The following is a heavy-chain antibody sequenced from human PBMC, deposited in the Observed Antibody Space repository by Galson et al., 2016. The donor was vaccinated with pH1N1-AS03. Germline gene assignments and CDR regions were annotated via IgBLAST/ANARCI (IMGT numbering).Heavy chain of an antibody. CDR2: INTDSGGT. J-gene: IGHJ3*01. CDR3: VRGSPHSSSTNYAFEF. V-gene: IGHV1-2*02. Sequence: SVKVSCKASGYTFTRYDINWVRQAAGQGLEWMGWINTDSGGTDYAQKFQGRVTMTRDASISTTYMELSSLRSDDTAVYYCVRGSPHSSSTNYAFEFWGRGTMVTVSS. D-gene: IGHD6-13*01. CDR1: GYTFTRYD.